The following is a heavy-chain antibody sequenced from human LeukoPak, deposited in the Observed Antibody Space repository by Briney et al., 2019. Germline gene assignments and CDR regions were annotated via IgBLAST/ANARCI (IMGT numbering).Heavy chain of an antibody. CDR1: GFTFGDYG. CDR2: ISGSGGST. V-gene: IGHV3-23*01. CDR3: AKPMTYGVNSTFDY. Sequence: GGSLRLSCAASGFTFGDYGMSWVRQAPGKGLEWVSAISGSGGSTYYADCVKGRFTISTDNSKNTLYLQMNSLRAEDTAVYYCAKPMTYGVNSTFDYWAQETLVTVPS. J-gene: IGHJ4*02. D-gene: IGHD4-23*01.